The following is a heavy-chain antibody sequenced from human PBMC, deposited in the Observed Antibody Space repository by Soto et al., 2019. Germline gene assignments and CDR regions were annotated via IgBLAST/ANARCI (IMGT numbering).Heavy chain of an antibody. J-gene: IGHJ4*02. CDR2: IVVGSGNT. V-gene: IGHV1-58*02. CDR1: GFTFSSSG. D-gene: IGHD1-20*01. CDR3: ARDWSGEMNIIADS. Sequence: GASVKVSCKASGFTFSSSGIHWVRQARGQRLEWIGWIVVGSGNTNCAQKFQERVTITRDVSTNTAYMELTSLRSEDTAVYYCARDWSGEMNIIADSWDPGTLVTVSS.